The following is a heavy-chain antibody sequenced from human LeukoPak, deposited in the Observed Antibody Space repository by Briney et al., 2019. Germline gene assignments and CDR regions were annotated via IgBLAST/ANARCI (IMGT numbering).Heavy chain of an antibody. V-gene: IGHV3-48*01. Sequence: GGSLRLSCAASGFTFSSYAMHWVRQAPGKGLEWVSYISSSSSTIHYADSVKGRFTISRDDAKNSLFLQMNSLRAEDTAVYYCARDRYCSSTSCYLDFDSWGQGTLVTVST. J-gene: IGHJ4*02. CDR2: ISSSSSTI. CDR3: ARDRYCSSTSCYLDFDS. D-gene: IGHD2-2*01. CDR1: GFTFSSYA.